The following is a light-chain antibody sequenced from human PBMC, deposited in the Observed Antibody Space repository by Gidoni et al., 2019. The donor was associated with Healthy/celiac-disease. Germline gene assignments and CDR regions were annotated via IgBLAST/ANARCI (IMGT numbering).Light chain of an antibody. V-gene: IGKV1-5*01. CDR2: DAS. CDR3: QQAPT. J-gene: IGKJ1*01. CDR1: QSISSW. Sequence: DIQMTQSPSTLSASVGDRVTITCRACQSISSWLAWYQQKPGKAPTLLIYDASSLESGVPSRFSGSGSGTEFTLTISSLQPDDFATYYCQQAPTFGQGTKVEIK.